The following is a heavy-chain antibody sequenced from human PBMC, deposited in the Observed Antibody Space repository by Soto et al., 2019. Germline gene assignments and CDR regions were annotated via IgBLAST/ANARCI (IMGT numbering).Heavy chain of an antibody. D-gene: IGHD6-6*01. CDR2: TYYRSKWYN. CDR1: GDSVSSNSAA. Sequence: SQTLSLTCAISGDSVSSNSAAWNWIRQSPSRGLEWLGRTYYRSKWYNDYAVSVKSRITINPDTSKNQFSLQLNSVTPEETAVYYCARVLARSWYSSSYYFDYWGQGTLVTVSS. J-gene: IGHJ4*02. V-gene: IGHV6-1*01. CDR3: ARVLARSWYSSSYYFDY.